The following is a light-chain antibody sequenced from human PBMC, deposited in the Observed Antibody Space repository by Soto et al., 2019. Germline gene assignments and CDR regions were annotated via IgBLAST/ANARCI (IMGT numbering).Light chain of an antibody. Sequence: EYVLTPSPGTLTLSPREGVTVSCRSSQTVRNNYLAWYQQKPGQAPRLLIHDASSRATGIPGRFSGSGSGTEFTLTINILQSEDSTVYYCQQHNQWPITFGQGTRLEFK. CDR1: QTVRNNY. CDR2: DAS. V-gene: IGKV3D-20*02. CDR3: QQHNQWPIT. J-gene: IGKJ5*01.